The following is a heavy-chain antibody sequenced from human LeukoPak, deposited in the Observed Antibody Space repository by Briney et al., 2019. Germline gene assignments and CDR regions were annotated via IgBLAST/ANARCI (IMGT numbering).Heavy chain of an antibody. CDR2: IYSGGST. Sequence: PGGSLRLSCAASGFTVSSNYMSWVRQAPGKGLEWVSVIYSGGSTYYADSVKGRVTISRDNSKNTLYLLMNSLRAEDTAVYYCARAPDYYDSSGYLGYWGQGTLVTVSS. D-gene: IGHD3-22*01. V-gene: IGHV3-66*01. CDR1: GFTVSSNY. J-gene: IGHJ4*02. CDR3: ARAPDYYDSSGYLGY.